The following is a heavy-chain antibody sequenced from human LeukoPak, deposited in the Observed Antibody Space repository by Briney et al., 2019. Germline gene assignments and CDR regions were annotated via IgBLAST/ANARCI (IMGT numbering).Heavy chain of an antibody. D-gene: IGHD3-16*01. CDR3: TGEAVATGYGYD. J-gene: IGHJ4*02. CDR2: ISSGGDRT. V-gene: IGHV3-23*01. Sequence: GGSLRLSCSATGFTFSAYAFSWVRQAPGKGLEWVSAISSGGDRTYYVDSVVGRFTISRDNSKNMLLLHMSSLRAEDAAMYYCTGEAVATGYGYDWGQRTLVTVSS. CDR1: GFTFSAYA.